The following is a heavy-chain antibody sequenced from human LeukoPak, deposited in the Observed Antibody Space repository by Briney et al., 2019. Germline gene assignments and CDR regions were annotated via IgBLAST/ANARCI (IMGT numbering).Heavy chain of an antibody. CDR2: IRYDGSNK. CDR1: GFTFSSYG. CDR3: ARDRGSHPTWELSGFDY. D-gene: IGHD1-26*01. V-gene: IGHV3-30*02. J-gene: IGHJ4*02. Sequence: GGSLRLSCAASGFTFSSYGMHWVRQAPGKELEWVAFIRYDGSNKYYADSVKGRFTISRDNSKNTLYLQMNSLRAEDTAVYYCARDRGSHPTWELSGFDYWGQGTLVTVSS.